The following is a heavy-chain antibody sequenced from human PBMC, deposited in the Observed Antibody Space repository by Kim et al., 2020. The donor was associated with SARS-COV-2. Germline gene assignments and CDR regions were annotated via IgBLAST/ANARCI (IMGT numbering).Heavy chain of an antibody. CDR3: ARSVGIGTMDY. J-gene: IGHJ4*02. V-gene: IGHV3-21*01. D-gene: IGHD3-10*01. Sequence: GGSLRLSCAASGFTFSSYSMNWVRQAPGKGLEWVSSISSSSSYIYYADSVKGRFTISRDNVKNSLYLQMNSLRAEDTAVYYCARSVGIGTMDYWGQGTLVTVSS. CDR1: GFTFSSYS. CDR2: ISSSSSYI.